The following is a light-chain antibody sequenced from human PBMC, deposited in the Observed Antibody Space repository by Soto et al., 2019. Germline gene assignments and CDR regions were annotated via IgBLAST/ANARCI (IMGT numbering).Light chain of an antibody. CDR2: KAS. CDR1: QSISSW. J-gene: IGKJ4*01. V-gene: IGKV1-5*03. Sequence: DIQMTQSPSTLSASVGDRVTITCRASQSISSWLAWYQQKPGKAPKLLIYKASNLETGVPSRFSGSGSGTVFTLTISSLQPDDIATYYCQQYNNYPLTFGGGTKVEIK. CDR3: QQYNNYPLT.